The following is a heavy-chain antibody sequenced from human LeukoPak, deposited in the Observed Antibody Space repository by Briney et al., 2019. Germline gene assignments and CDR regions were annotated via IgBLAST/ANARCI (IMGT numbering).Heavy chain of an antibody. Sequence: GGSLRLSCAASGFTFSSYAMSWVRQAPGKGLEWVSAISGSGGSTYYADSVKGRFTISRDNSKNTLYLQMNSLRAEDTAVYYCAKKGIVVVGKNWFDPWGQGTLVTVSS. CDR1: GFTFSSYA. CDR3: AKKGIVVVGKNWFDP. V-gene: IGHV3-23*01. CDR2: ISGSGGST. D-gene: IGHD3-22*01. J-gene: IGHJ5*02.